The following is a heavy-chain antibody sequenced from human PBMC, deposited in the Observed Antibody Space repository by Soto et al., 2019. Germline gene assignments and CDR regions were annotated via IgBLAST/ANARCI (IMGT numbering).Heavy chain of an antibody. Sequence: GGSLRLSCAASGFTFSTYAMAWVRQAPGKGLEWVSGMSASGGDTYYADSVKGRFTISRDNSKSILHLQMNSLRAEDTAVYYWVKYRIVATAGFYGLDVWGQGTPVTVSS. D-gene: IGHD5-12*01. J-gene: IGHJ6*02. CDR3: VKYRIVATAGFYGLDV. V-gene: IGHV3-23*01. CDR1: GFTFSTYA. CDR2: MSASGGDT.